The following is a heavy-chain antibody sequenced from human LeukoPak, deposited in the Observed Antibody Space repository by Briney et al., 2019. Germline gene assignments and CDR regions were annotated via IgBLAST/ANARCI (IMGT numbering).Heavy chain of an antibody. J-gene: IGHJ4*02. CDR1: GFTFSSYS. Sequence: GGSLRLSCAASGFTFSSYSMNWVRQAPGKGLEWVSSISSSSSYIYYADSVKGRFTISRDNAKNSLYLQMHSLRAEDTAVYYCARDTTLGYCSGGSCWPFDYWGQGTLVTVSS. D-gene: IGHD2-15*01. CDR3: ARDTTLGYCSGGSCWPFDY. V-gene: IGHV3-21*01. CDR2: ISSSSSYI.